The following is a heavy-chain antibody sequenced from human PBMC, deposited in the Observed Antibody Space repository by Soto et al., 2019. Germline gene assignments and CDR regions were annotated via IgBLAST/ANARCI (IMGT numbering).Heavy chain of an antibody. D-gene: IGHD3-16*01. CDR1: AGSISTYN. CDR2: IYYTGNY. CDR3: GRGHRSCRFVTLGP. V-gene: IGHV4-59*01. J-gene: IGHJ4*02. Sequence: SATLSLTCTLSAGSISTYNWIWIRQPPGKGLEWIGYIYYTGNYNSNPSLKSRVTLSVDTSQNQFSLKLRSFTAAYTAVYYCGRGHRSCRFVTLGPRGEGTRV.